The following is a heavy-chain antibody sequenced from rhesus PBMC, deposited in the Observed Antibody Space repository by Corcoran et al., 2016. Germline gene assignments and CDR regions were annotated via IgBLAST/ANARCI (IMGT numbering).Heavy chain of an antibody. D-gene: IGHD6-13*01. J-gene: IGHJ2*01. CDR3: ARSSSWFNWNFDL. CDR2: ITYRGTP. V-gene: IGHV4-122*02. Sequence: QVQLQESGPGLVKPSETLSLTCAVSGGSISSGYYYWSWIRQPPGKGLEWIGYITYRGTPSYTPSLKSRVTISKDTSKNQFSLKLSSVTAADTAVYNCARSSSWFNWNFDLWGPGTPITISS. CDR1: GGSISSGYYY.